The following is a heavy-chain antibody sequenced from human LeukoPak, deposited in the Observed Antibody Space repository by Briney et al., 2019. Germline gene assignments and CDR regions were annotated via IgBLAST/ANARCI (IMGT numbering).Heavy chain of an antibody. J-gene: IGHJ6*03. CDR1: GGSISSYY. V-gene: IGHV4-59*01. CDR2: IDFSGST. CDR3: ARTTEGGYTYGYFYYYYMDV. Sequence: SETLSLTCSVSGGSISSYYWSWIRQPPGKGLEWIGSIDFSGSTKYNPSLKSRVTISVLTSKNRFSLKLSSVTAADTAVYYCARTTEGGYTYGYFYYYYMDVWGKGTTVTISS. D-gene: IGHD5-18*01.